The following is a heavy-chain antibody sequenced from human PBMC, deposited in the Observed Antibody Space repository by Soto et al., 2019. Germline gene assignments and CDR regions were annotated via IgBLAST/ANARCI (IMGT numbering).Heavy chain of an antibody. D-gene: IGHD3-22*01. CDR2: IVPSDSQT. V-gene: IGHV5-10-1*01. CDR3: ARQIYDSDTGPNFQYYFDS. CDR1: GYSFAGYW. J-gene: IGHJ4*02. Sequence: GESLKISCKGSGYSFAGYWITWVRQKPGKGLEWMGRIVPSDSQTYYSPSFRGHVTISVTKSITTVFLQWSSLRASDTAMYYCARQIYDSDTGPNFQYYFDSWGQGTPVTVSS.